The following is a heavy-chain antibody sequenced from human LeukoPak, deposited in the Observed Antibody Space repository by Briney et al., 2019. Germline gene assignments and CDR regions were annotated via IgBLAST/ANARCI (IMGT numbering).Heavy chain of an antibody. CDR1: GDTFSSYA. V-gene: IGHV1-69*13. J-gene: IGHJ5*02. Sequence: ASVKVSCKASGDTFSSYAISWVRQAPGQGLEWMGGIIPIFGTANYAQKFQGRVTITADESTSTAYMELSSLRSEDTAVYYCARDWGEVSSSLWHTSKKGGPNWFDPWGQGTLVTVSS. CDR3: ARDWGEVSSSLWHTSKKGGPNWFDP. CDR2: IIPIFGTA. D-gene: IGHD6-6*01.